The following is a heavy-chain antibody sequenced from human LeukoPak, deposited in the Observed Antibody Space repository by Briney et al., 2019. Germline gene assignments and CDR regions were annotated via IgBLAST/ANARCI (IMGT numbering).Heavy chain of an antibody. J-gene: IGHJ4*02. CDR3: AKDQGEAVVPRRFDY. CDR1: GFTFTNYA. D-gene: IGHD2-2*01. V-gene: IGHV3-23*01. Sequence: GGSLRLSCAASGFTFTNYAMSWVRQAPGKGLEWVSTIYFSGGDTYSADSVKGRFTISRDDAKNTLYLQMNSLRAEDTAIYYCAKDQGEAVVPRRFDYWGQGTLVTVSS. CDR2: IYFSGGDT.